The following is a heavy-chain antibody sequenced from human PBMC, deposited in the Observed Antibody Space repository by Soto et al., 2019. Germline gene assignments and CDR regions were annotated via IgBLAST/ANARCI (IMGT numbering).Heavy chain of an antibody. D-gene: IGHD2-15*01. J-gene: IGHJ6*04. CDR2: IQSGGPT. CDR1: GLTVSSKY. CDR3: AFFVVLCDGGRCYVVPLDV. Sequence: GGSKRHPRGAFGLTVSSKYMSWIRKKKGKGLEWVSLIQSGGPTYYADSVKGRFTISRDTSENTVHLQMDSLRAEDTAVYYCAFFVVLCDGGRCYVVPLDVSGKGTSVTVSS. V-gene: IGHV3-66*01.